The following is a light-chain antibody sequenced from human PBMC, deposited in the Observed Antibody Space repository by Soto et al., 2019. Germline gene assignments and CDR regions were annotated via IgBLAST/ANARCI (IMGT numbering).Light chain of an antibody. CDR1: SSDVGGYNY. CDR3: SSYTSSSTLDV. J-gene: IGLJ1*01. V-gene: IGLV2-14*03. CDR2: DVS. Sequence: QSALTQPASVSGSPGQSITISCTGTSSDVGGYNYVSWYQQHPGKAPKLMIYDVSNRPSGVSNRFSGSKSGNTASLTISGLQAEDEADYYCSSYTSSSTLDVFGTGTXVTDL.